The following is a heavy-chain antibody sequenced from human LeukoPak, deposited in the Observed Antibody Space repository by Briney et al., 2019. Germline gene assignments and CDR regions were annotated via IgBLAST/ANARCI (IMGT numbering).Heavy chain of an antibody. Sequence: ASVKVSCKAPGYTFTSYYMHWVRQAPGQGLEWMGIVNPSGGSTTYAQEFQGRVTMTRDTSTSTVYMDLSSLRSDDTAVYFCARGGRMTTVVTYYFDYWGQGTLVTVSS. D-gene: IGHD4-23*01. CDR3: ARGGRMTTVVTYYFDY. CDR2: VNPSGGST. J-gene: IGHJ4*02. V-gene: IGHV1-46*01. CDR1: GYTFTSYY.